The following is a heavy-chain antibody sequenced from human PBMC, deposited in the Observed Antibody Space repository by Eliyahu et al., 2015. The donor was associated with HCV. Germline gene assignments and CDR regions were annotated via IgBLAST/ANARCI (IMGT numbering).Heavy chain of an antibody. CDR2: VYADDSDT. V-gene: IGHV5-51*01. CDR3: ARHSDGRYSYESVDY. J-gene: IGHJ4*02. D-gene: IGHD5-18*01. CDR1: GYNFTNYW. Sequence: EVQLVQSGAEVKKPGESLKISCKGSGYNFTNYWIGWVRQMPGKGLEWMGIVYADDSDTRYSPSFQDQVTISADKSIRTAYLQWSSLKASDTATYYCARHSDGRYSYESVDYWGQGTLVTVSS.